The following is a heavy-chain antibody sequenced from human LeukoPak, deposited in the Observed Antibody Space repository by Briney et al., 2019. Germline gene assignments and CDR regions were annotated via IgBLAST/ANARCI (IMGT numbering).Heavy chain of an antibody. Sequence: SETLPLTCSVSGGSIGSSAYSWGWIRQAPGKGLEWIGNVFHSGGTYYNPSLQSRVTISIDTSKNQFSLKMTSMTATDAALYYCARSKSGSYHSPFDYWGQGTLLIVSS. CDR3: ARSKSGSYHSPFDY. J-gene: IGHJ4*02. D-gene: IGHD1-26*01. CDR1: GGSIGSSAYS. CDR2: VFHSGGT. V-gene: IGHV4-39*01.